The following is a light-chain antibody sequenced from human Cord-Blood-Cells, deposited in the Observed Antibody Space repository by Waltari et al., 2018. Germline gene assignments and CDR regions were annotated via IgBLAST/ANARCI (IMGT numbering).Light chain of an antibody. CDR1: QSVSSY. V-gene: IGKV3-11*01. J-gene: IGKJ3*01. Sequence: LTQSPATLSLSPGERATLSCRASQSVSSYLAWYQQKPGQAPRLLIYDASNRATGIPARFSGSGSGTDFTLTISSLEPEDFAVYYCQQRSNWPPLFGPGTKVDIK. CDR2: DAS. CDR3: QQRSNWPPL.